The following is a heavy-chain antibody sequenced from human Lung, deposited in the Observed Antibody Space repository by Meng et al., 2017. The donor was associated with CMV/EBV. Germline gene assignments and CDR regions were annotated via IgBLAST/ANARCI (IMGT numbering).Heavy chain of an antibody. CDR2: ISGSGDTT. D-gene: IGHD3-3*01. CDR1: GFRFSSYE. V-gene: IGHV3-48*03. Sequence: GESXKISCAASGFRFSSYEINWVRQTPGKGLEWVSYISGSGDTTNYADSVKGRFTISRDNAKNSLYLQMNSLRTEDTAVYYCARESGPMGGNYYYGLDVWXQGTTVTVSS. J-gene: IGHJ6*02. CDR3: ARESGPMGGNYYYGLDV.